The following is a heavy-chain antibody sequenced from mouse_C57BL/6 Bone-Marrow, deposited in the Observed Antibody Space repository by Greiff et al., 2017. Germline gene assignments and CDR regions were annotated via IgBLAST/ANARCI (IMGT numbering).Heavy chain of an antibody. CDR1: GFNIKDDY. V-gene: IGHV14-4*01. CDR2: IDPENGDT. J-gene: IGHJ2*01. Sequence: VQLQQSGAEPVRPGASVKLSCTASGFNIKDDYMHWVKQRPEQGLEWIGWIDPENGDTEYASKFQGKATITADTSSNTAYLQLSSLTSEDTAVYYCTTGHYYYWGQGTTLTVSS. D-gene: IGHD1-1*01. CDR3: TTGHYYY.